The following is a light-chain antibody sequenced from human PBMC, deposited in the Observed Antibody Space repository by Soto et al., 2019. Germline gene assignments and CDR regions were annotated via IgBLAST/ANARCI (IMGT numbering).Light chain of an antibody. Sequence: QSALTQPASVSGSPGQSITISCTGTSSDVGGHNYVSWYQQHPGKVPRLIIYDVNSRPSGVSNRFSGFKSDNTASLTISGLQAEDGADYYCSSYTGSSTPRVVFGGGTKLTVL. CDR1: SSDVGGHNY. CDR2: DVN. V-gene: IGLV2-14*03. CDR3: SSYTGSSTPRVV. J-gene: IGLJ2*01.